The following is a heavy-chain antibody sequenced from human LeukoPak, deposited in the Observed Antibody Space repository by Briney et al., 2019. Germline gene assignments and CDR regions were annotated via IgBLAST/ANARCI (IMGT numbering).Heavy chain of an antibody. D-gene: IGHD3-9*01. Sequence: ASVKVSCKASGGTFSSYAISWVRQAPGQGLEWMGGIIPIFGTANYAQKFQGRVTITADESTSTAYMELSSLRSEDTAVYYCARLGDISDPYYYYYYMDVWGKGTTVTVSS. CDR1: GGTFSSYA. J-gene: IGHJ6*03. CDR2: IIPIFGTA. V-gene: IGHV1-69*01. CDR3: ARLGDISDPYYYYYYMDV.